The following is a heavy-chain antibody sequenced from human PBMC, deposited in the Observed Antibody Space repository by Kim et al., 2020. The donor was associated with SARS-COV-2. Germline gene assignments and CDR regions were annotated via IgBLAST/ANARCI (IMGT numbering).Heavy chain of an antibody. Sequence: GGSLRLSCAASGFTVSRNFLSWVRQAPGKGLEWVSVIYSGGSTYYADSVRGRFTISRDNSKNTLYLQMNSLRAEDTAVYFCVRDSKVTGTSSWPLIDYWGQGTLVTVSS. J-gene: IGHJ4*02. CDR1: GFTVSRNF. CDR3: VRDSKVTGTSSWPLIDY. D-gene: IGHD1-7*01. CDR2: IYSGGST. V-gene: IGHV3-66*01.